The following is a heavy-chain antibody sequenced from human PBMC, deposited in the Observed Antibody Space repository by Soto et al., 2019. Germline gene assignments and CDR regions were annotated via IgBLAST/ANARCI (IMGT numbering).Heavy chain of an antibody. CDR1: GYTFTSYA. V-gene: IGHV1-3*01. CDR3: ASSYYGSGNPKDYYYGMDV. D-gene: IGHD3-10*01. CDR2: INAGNVNT. J-gene: IGHJ6*02. Sequence: QVQLVQSGAEVKKPGASVKVSCKASGYTFTSYAMHWVRQAPGQRLECMGWINAGNVNTKYSQKFQGRVTITRDTSASPAYMELSSLRSEDTAVYYCASSYYGSGNPKDYYYGMDVWGQGTTVTVSS.